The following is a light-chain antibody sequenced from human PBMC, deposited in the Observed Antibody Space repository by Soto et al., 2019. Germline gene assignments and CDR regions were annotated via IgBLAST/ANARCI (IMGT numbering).Light chain of an antibody. Sequence: QLVLTQSPSASASLGASVKLTCTLSSGHSSYAIAWHQQQPEKGPRYLMKLNSDGSHSRGDGIPDRFSGSSSGAERYLAISSRQSEDEADYYCQTWGTGIHRVFGGGTKLTVL. J-gene: IGLJ3*02. CDR3: QTWGTGIHRV. CDR2: LNSDGSH. V-gene: IGLV4-69*01. CDR1: SGHSSYA.